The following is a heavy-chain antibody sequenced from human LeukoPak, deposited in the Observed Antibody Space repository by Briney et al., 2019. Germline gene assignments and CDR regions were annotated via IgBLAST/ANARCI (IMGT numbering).Heavy chain of an antibody. J-gene: IGHJ6*03. CDR2: ISYDGSNN. V-gene: IGHV3-30-3*01. CDR3: ARATYDYGGNSEGMGLYYMDV. Sequence: PGGSLRLSCAASGFTFSSYAMHWVRQAPGKGLEWVAVISYDGSNNYYADSVRGRFTISRDNSKNTLYLQMNSLRAEDTAVYYCARATYDYGGNSEGMGLYYMDVWGKGTTVTVSS. CDR1: GFTFSSYA. D-gene: IGHD4-23*01.